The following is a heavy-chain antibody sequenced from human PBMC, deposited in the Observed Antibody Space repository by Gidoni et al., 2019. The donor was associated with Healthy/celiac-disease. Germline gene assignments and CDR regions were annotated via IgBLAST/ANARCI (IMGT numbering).Heavy chain of an antibody. J-gene: IGHJ4*02. CDR3: ARDSIEGWLRNLDY. D-gene: IGHD5-12*01. V-gene: IGHV1-3*01. Sequence: QVQLVQSGAAVKKPGASVKVSCKASGYPFPSYAMHWVRQAPGQRLEWMGWINAGNGNTKYSQKFQGRVTITRDTSASTAYMELSSLRSEDTAVYYCARDSIEGWLRNLDYWGQGTLVTVSS. CDR1: GYPFPSYA. CDR2: INAGNGNT.